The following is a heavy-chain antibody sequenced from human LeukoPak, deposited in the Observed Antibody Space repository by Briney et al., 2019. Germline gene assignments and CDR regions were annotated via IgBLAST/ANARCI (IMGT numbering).Heavy chain of an antibody. CDR2: IYYSGST. V-gene: IGHV4-39*07. D-gene: IGHD6-19*01. Sequence: SETLSLTCTVSGGSISSSSYYWGWLRQPPGKGLEWIGSIYYSGSTYYNPSLKSRVTISVDTSKNQFSLKLSSVTAADTAVYYCARGGQGRIAVADGGFDYWGQRTLVTVSS. CDR1: GGSISSSSYY. J-gene: IGHJ4*02. CDR3: ARGGQGRIAVADGGFDY.